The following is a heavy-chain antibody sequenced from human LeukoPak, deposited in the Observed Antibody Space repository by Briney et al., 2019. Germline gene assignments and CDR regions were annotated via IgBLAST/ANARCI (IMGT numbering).Heavy chain of an antibody. D-gene: IGHD6-25*01. CDR3: AKEPYSSVYYFYYMDV. Sequence: PGGSLRLSCAASGFTFSTCGMHWVRQAPGKGLEWVAFIRYGGSDIYYGDSVKGRFTISRDNSKNTLYPQMNSLRGEDTAVYYCAKEPYSSVYYFYYMDVWGKGTTVTVSS. J-gene: IGHJ6*03. V-gene: IGHV3-30*02. CDR1: GFTFSTCG. CDR2: IRYGGSDI.